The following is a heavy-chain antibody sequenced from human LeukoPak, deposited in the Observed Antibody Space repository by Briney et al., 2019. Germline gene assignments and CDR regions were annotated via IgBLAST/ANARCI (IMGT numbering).Heavy chain of an antibody. V-gene: IGHV5-51*01. CDR3: ARSRLPFPLTPLYGSGSPFDY. D-gene: IGHD3-10*01. CDR1: GYIFTSYW. J-gene: IGHJ4*02. CDR2: IYPGDSDT. Sequence: GESLQISCKGSGYIFTSYWIGWVRQLPGKGLEWMGIIYPGDSDTRYSPSFQGQVTISADKSISTAYLQWSTLKASDTAMYYCARSRLPFPLTPLYGSGSPFDYWGQGTLVTVSS.